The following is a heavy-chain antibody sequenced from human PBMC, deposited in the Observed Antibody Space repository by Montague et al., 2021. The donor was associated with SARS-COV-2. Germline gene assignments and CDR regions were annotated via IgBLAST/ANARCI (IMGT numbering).Heavy chain of an antibody. CDR2: ISYDGSNK. J-gene: IGHJ6*02. D-gene: IGHD3-10*01. Sequence: SLRLSCAASGFTFSSYAMHWVRQAPGKGLEWVAVISYDGSNKYYADSVKGRFTISRDNSKNTLYLQMNSLRAEDTAVYYCARDQFTPELLWFGELYQNGMDVWGRGTTVAVSS. CDR1: GFTFSSYA. CDR3: ARDQFTPELLWFGELYQNGMDV. V-gene: IGHV3-30-3*01.